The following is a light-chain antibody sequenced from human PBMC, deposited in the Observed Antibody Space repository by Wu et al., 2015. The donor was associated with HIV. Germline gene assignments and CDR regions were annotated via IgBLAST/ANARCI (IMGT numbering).Light chain of an antibody. CDR1: QSVNNNY. Sequence: EIVLTQSPGTLSLSPGERATLSYRASQSVNNNYLAWYQQKPGQAPRLLIYGASSRAIGIPDTFSGSGSGTDFTLTITRLEPDDFAVYYCQQYGSSPWTFGLGTTVDIK. CDR2: GAS. V-gene: IGKV3-20*01. J-gene: IGKJ1*01. CDR3: QQYGSSPWT.